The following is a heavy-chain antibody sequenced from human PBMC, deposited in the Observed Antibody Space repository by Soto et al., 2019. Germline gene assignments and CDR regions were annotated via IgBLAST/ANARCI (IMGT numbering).Heavy chain of an antibody. CDR3: AKDSPVVVVVAAPNWFDP. Sequence: EVQLLESGGGLVQPGGSLGLSVAASGLTFRGYAMAWARQAPGRGLGWFSVISGSGGSKYYADSVKGRFTISRDNSKNTLYLQMNSLRAEDTAVYYCAKDSPVVVVVAAPNWFDPWGQGTLVTVSS. CDR1: GLTFRGYA. V-gene: IGHV3-23*01. J-gene: IGHJ5*02. D-gene: IGHD2-15*01. CDR2: ISGSGGSK.